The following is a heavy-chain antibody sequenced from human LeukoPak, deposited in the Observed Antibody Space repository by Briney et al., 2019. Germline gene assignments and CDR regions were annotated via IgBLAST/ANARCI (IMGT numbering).Heavy chain of an antibody. V-gene: IGHV3-7*01. D-gene: IGHD6-13*01. CDR2: IKQDGSEK. J-gene: IGHJ6*03. CDR1: GFTFSSYW. CDR3: ARRQQDRAGYSSSWYYYYYCYMDV. Sequence: GGSLRLSCAASGFTFSSYWMSWVRQAPGKGLEWVANIKQDGSEKYYVDSVKGRFTISRDNAKNSLYLQMNSLRAEDTAVYYCARRQQDRAGYSSSWYYYYYCYMDVWGKGTTVTVSS.